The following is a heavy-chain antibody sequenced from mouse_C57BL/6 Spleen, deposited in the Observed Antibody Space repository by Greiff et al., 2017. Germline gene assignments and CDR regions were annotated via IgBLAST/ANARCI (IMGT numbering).Heavy chain of an antibody. CDR2: INPNNGGT. CDR1: GYTFTDYY. J-gene: IGHJ4*01. V-gene: IGHV1-26*01. D-gene: IGHD2-2*01. Sequence: EVQLQQSGPELVKPGASVKISCKASGYTFTDYYMNWVKQSHGKSLEWIGDINPNNGGTSYNQKFKGKATLTVDKSSSTAYMELRSLTSEDSAVYYCAIYYGYDEGGYAMDYWGQGTSVTVAS. CDR3: AIYYGYDEGGYAMDY.